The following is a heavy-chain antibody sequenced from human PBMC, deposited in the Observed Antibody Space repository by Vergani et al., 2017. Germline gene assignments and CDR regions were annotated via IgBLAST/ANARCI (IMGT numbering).Heavy chain of an antibody. CDR2: IYPGDSDT. D-gene: IGHD6-6*01. Sequence: EVQLMLSGAEVKKPGASLKIFCKGSGYSFTSYWIGWVRQMRGKGLEWMGIIYPGDSDTRYSPSFQGQVTNSADKSISTAYLQWSSLKASDTAMYYCARLEVIAAPWDYWGQGTLVTVSS. CDR1: GYSFTSYW. J-gene: IGHJ4*02. V-gene: IGHV5-51*01. CDR3: ARLEVIAAPWDY.